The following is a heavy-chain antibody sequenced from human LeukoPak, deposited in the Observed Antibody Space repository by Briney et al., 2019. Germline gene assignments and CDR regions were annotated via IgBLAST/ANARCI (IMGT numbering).Heavy chain of an antibody. D-gene: IGHD2-21*01. J-gene: IGHJ4*02. Sequence: PSETLSLTCAVYGGSFSGYYWSWIRQPPGEGLEWIGEINHSGTTYYNPSLNSRVTLSVDRSKNQFSLKMTSVTAADTAVYYCARDFHCGGGDCSWVDYWGQGTLVTVSS. V-gene: IGHV4-34*01. CDR1: GGSFSGYY. CDR2: INHSGTT. CDR3: ARDFHCGGGDCSWVDY.